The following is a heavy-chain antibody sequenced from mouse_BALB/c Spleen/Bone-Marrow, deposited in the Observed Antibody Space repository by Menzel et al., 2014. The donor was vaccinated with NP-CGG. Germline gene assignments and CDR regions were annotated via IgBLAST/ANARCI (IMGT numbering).Heavy chain of an antibody. V-gene: IGHV1-69*02. CDR3: TRGDYYGSSSFAH. CDR1: GYTFTSYW. D-gene: IGHD1-1*01. CDR2: IYPSDSYT. J-gene: IGHJ3*01. Sequence: QVQLQQPGAELVRPGASVKLSCKASGYTFTSYWINWVKQRPGQGLQWIGNIYPSDSYTNYNQKFKDKAALTVDKSSSTAYMQLSSPTSEDSAVYYCTRGDYYGSSSFAHWGQGTLVTVST.